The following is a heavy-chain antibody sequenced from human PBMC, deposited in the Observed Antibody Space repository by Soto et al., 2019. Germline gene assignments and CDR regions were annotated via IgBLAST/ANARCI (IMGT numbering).Heavy chain of an antibody. CDR2: IKSKTDGGTT. V-gene: IGHV3-15*01. D-gene: IGHD3-9*01. CDR1: GFTFSNAW. CDR3: TTDGSYDILTGYYHYYYYGMDV. Sequence: GSLRLSCAASGFTFSNAWMSWVRQAPGKGLEWVGRIKSKTDGGTTDYAAPVEGRFTISRDDSNNTLYLQMNSLKTEDTAVYYCTTDGSYDILTGYYHYYYYGMDVWGQGTTVTVSS. J-gene: IGHJ6*02.